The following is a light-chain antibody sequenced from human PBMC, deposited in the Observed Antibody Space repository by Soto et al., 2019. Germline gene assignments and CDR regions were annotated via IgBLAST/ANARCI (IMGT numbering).Light chain of an antibody. Sequence: EIVMTQSRGTLSLSPGERAILSCRASQSVSSSYLAWYQQKPAQAPRLLIYGASSRATGIPDRFSGSGSGTHFTLTISRLEPEDFAVYYCQQYGSSGTFGQGTKVEIK. CDR3: QQYGSSGT. CDR1: QSVSSSY. V-gene: IGKV3-20*01. CDR2: GAS. J-gene: IGKJ1*01.